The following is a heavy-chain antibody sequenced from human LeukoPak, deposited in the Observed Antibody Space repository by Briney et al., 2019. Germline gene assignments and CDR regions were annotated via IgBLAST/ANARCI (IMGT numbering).Heavy chain of an antibody. CDR2: IYTSGST. Sequence: SETLSLTCTVSGGSISSYYWSWIRQPAGKGLEWIGRIYTSGSTNYNPSLKSRVTISVDKSKNQFSLKLSSVTAADTAVYYCASQGYDSSGYAFDIWGQGTMVTVSS. D-gene: IGHD3-22*01. J-gene: IGHJ3*02. V-gene: IGHV4-4*07. CDR1: GGSISSYY. CDR3: ASQGYDSSGYAFDI.